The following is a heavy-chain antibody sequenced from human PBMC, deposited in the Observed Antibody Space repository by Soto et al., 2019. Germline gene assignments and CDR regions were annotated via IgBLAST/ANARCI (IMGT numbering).Heavy chain of an antibody. J-gene: IGHJ4*02. CDR1: GGSISSSSYY. Sequence: PSETLSLTCTVSGGSISSSSYYWGWIRQPPGKGLEWIGSIYYSGSTYYNPSLKSRVTISVDTSKNQFSPKLSSVTAADTAVYYCARRLRFLEWSGGGYFDYWGQGTLVTVSS. V-gene: IGHV4-39*01. CDR2: IYYSGST. CDR3: ARRLRFLEWSGGGYFDY. D-gene: IGHD3-3*01.